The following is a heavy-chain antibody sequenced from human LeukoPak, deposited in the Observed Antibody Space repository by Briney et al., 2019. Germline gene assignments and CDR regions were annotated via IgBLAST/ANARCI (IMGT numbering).Heavy chain of an antibody. Sequence: GRSLRLSYAASGFTVSRFWMHWVRQAPGKGLEWVARINVEGNYIDYAESVKGRFTISRDSGKSTLYLQMNSLRAEDTAVYSCARDLTGPYDHWGQGTLVTVSS. J-gene: IGHJ4*02. D-gene: IGHD3-22*01. CDR2: INVEGNYI. CDR1: GFTVSRFW. CDR3: ARDLTGPYDH. V-gene: IGHV3-74*01.